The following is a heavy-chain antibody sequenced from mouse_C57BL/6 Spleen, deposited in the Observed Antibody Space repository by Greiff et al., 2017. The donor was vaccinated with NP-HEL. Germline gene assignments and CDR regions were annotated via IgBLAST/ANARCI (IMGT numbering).Heavy chain of an antibody. D-gene: IGHD1-1*01. CDR2: ISSGSSTI. Sequence: EVMLVESGGGLVKPGGSLKLSCAASGFTFSDYGMHWVRQAPEKGLEWVAYISSGSSTIYYADTVKGRFTISRDNAKNTLFLQSTSLRYEDAAMYCCGRGATVVAPPFAYWGQGTLVTVSA. CDR1: GFTFSDYG. V-gene: IGHV5-17*01. CDR3: GRGATVVAPPFAY. J-gene: IGHJ3*01.